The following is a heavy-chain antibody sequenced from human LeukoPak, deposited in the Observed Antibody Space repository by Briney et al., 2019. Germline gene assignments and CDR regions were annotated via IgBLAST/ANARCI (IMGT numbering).Heavy chain of an antibody. CDR1: GGSISSSSYY. J-gene: IGHJ4*02. Sequence: SETLSLTCTVSGGSISSSSYYWGWICQPPGKGLEWIGNFFYSGSTYYNPSLKSRVTVSVDTSKNQFSLILSSVTAADTAVYYCARPRGGIAAAYYFDSWGQGFLVTVSS. CDR3: ARPRGGIAAAYYFDS. D-gene: IGHD6-13*01. V-gene: IGHV4-39*01. CDR2: FFYSGST.